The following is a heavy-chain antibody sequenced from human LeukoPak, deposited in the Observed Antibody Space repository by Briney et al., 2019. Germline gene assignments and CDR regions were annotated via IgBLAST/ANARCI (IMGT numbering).Heavy chain of an antibody. V-gene: IGHV4-34*01. Sequence: SETLSLTCTVSGGSISSYYWSWIRQPPGKGLEWIGEINHSGSTNYNPSLKSRVTISVDTSKNQFSLKLSSVTAADTAVYYCARGSWLRGGDFDYWGQGTLVTVSS. CDR2: INHSGST. CDR3: ARGSWLRGGDFDY. CDR1: GGSISSYY. D-gene: IGHD3-16*01. J-gene: IGHJ4*02.